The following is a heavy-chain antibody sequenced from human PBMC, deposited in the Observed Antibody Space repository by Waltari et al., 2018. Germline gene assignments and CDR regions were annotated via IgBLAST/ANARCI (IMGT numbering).Heavy chain of an antibody. V-gene: IGHV3-7*01. CDR2: INQDGSEK. CDR1: GFTFRNYW. J-gene: IGHJ4*02. D-gene: IGHD1-26*01. CDR3: ARDVVGALDY. Sequence: EVQLVESGGGLVQPGGSLRLSCAASGFTFRNYWMAWVRQAPGKGLEWVANINQDGSEKNCVDSVRGRFTISRDNAKNSLYLQMSSLRAEDTAVYYCARDVVGALDYWGQGTLVPVSS.